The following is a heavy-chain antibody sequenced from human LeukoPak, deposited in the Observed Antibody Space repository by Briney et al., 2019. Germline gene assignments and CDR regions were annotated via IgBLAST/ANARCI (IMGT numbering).Heavy chain of an antibody. J-gene: IGHJ4*02. Sequence: GGSLRLSCAASGFTFINYAMNGVREAPGKGLEWVSAISGSGGSTYYADSVKSRFTISRDNFKSTLYLQMNSLRAEDTAVYYCAKNRVWGSGFDYWGQGTLVTVSS. CDR3: AKNRVWGSGFDY. CDR1: GFTFINYA. V-gene: IGHV3-23*01. D-gene: IGHD7-27*01. CDR2: ISGSGGST.